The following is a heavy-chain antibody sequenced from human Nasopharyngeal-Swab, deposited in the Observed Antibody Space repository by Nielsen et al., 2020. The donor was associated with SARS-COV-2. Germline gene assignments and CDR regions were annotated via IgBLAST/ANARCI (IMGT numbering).Heavy chain of an antibody. CDR3: ARDPRGLWDSYGMDV. V-gene: IGHV3-30*04. Sequence: GGSLRLSCAASGFTFSSYTIHWVRQAPGKGLEWVAVISYDGSNKYYADSVKGRFTISRDNSKNTLYLQMNSLRAEDTAVYYCARDPRGLWDSYGMDVWGQGTTVTVSS. CDR1: GFTFSSYT. D-gene: IGHD1-26*01. J-gene: IGHJ6*02. CDR2: ISYDGSNK.